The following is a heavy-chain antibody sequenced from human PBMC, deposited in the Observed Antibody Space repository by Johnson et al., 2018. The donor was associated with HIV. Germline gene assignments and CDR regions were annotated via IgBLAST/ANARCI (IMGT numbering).Heavy chain of an antibody. CDR3: ARDGRFYDILTDYYSNAFDI. J-gene: IGHJ3*02. CDR1: GFTFSDYY. Sequence: QVQLVESGGDVVQPGGSLRLSCSASGFTFSDYYITWIRQAPGKGLEWISYISSSGSTIYYADSVKGRYTISRDNSNNTLYVQMNSLRAEDTAVYYCARDGRFYDILTDYYSNAFDIWGQGTMVTVSS. V-gene: IGHV3-11*04. CDR2: ISSSGSTI. D-gene: IGHD3-9*01.